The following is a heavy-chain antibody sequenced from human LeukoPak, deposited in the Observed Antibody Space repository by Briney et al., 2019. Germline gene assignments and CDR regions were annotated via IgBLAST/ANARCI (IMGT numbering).Heavy chain of an antibody. D-gene: IGHD4-17*01. CDR3: TVTTLG. CDR1: GFTFRNHA. CDR2: ISGSSSDI. J-gene: IGHJ4*02. V-gene: IGHV3-21*01. Sequence: GGSLRLSCAASGFTFRNHAMNWVRQAPGKGLEWVSSISGSSSDIYYADSVKGRFTISRDNSKNTLYLQMNSLKAEDTAVYYCTVTTLGWGQGTLVTVSS.